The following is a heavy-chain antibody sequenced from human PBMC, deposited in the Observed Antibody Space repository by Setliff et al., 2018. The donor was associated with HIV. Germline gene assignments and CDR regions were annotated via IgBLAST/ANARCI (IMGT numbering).Heavy chain of an antibody. J-gene: IGHJ5*02. CDR1: GGSVGSRDYY. V-gene: IGHV4-39*07. D-gene: IGHD6-13*01. CDR2: ILYGGTT. Sequence: PSETLSLTCAVSGGSVGSRDYYWGWIRQPPGKGLEWIGNILYGGTTYYTPSLKSRISISVDTSKNQFSLKLNSVTVADTAVYYCARVSIAASGPLNWFDTWGQGALVTVSS. CDR3: ARVSIAASGPLNWFDT.